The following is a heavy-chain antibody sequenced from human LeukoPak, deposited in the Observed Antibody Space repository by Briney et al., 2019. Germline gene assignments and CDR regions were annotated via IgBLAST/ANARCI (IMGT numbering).Heavy chain of an antibody. D-gene: IGHD6-13*01. Sequence: GEPLKISCKGSGYTFTSYWIAWVRQMPGKGLEWMGIIYAGDFDTRYSPSFQGQVTISADKSINTAYLQWSNLEASDTGMYYCARRYASSDWYYFDYWGQGTLVTVSS. J-gene: IGHJ4*02. CDR1: GYTFTSYW. CDR2: IYAGDFDT. CDR3: ARRYASSDWYYFDY. V-gene: IGHV5-51*01.